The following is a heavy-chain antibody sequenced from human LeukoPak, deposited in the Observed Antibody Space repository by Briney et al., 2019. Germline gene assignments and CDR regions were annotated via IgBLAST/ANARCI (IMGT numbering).Heavy chain of an antibody. CDR3: ARHESTVTTIFWFDP. J-gene: IGHJ5*02. CDR1: GYTFASYG. CDR2: ISAYNGNT. Sequence: ASVKVSCKASGYTFASYGIIWVRQAPGQGLEWMGWISAYNGNTIYAQTLQGRVTITTDTSTSTAYMELRSLRSDDTAVYYCARHESTVTTIFWFDPWGQGTLVTVSS. V-gene: IGHV1-18*01. D-gene: IGHD4-17*01.